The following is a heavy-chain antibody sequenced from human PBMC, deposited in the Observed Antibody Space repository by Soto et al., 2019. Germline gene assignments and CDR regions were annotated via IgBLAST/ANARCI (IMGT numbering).Heavy chain of an antibody. CDR3: GKESGRSLHYYYSYGMDV. CDR1: GFTFTDYA. J-gene: IGHJ6*02. V-gene: IGHV3-23*01. CDR2: ITGRGGTT. Sequence: EVQLLESGGNLVQPGGSLRLSCAASGFTFTDYAVSWVRQAPGKGLQWVSVITGRGGTTLYADSVKGRFTISRDNCTNTVYLQVNSLRAEDTAVYYCGKESGRSLHYYYSYGMDVWGQGTTVTVSS. D-gene: IGHD6-19*01.